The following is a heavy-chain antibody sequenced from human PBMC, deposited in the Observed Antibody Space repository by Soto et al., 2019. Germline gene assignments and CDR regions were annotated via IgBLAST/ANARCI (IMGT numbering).Heavy chain of an antibody. CDR2: IIPILGIA. J-gene: IGHJ5*02. V-gene: IGHV1-69*02. CDR3: ARGRAGVEQLVVGWFDP. Sequence: ASVKVSCKASGGTFSSYTISWVRQAPGQGLEWMGRIIPILGIANYAQKFQGRVTITADKSTSTAYMELSSLRSEDTAVYYCARGRAGVEQLVVGWFDPWGQGTLVTVSS. D-gene: IGHD6-6*01. CDR1: GGTFSSYT.